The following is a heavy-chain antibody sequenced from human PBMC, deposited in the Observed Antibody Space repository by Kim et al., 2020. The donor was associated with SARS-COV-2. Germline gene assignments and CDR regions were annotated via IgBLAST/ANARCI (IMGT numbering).Heavy chain of an antibody. J-gene: IGHJ5*02. CDR1: GSPILDRY. CDR3: ARGRIGDYFDT. V-gene: IGHV4-59*11. Sequence: SETLSLTCTISGSPILDRYWSWIRQPPGKGLEWIGYVHHSRNTNYNSSLEGRLTISMEMSTKQFSLTLTSMTAADTAIYFCARGRIGDYFDTWGQGSLVTVSS. CDR2: VHHSRNT. D-gene: IGHD3-16*01.